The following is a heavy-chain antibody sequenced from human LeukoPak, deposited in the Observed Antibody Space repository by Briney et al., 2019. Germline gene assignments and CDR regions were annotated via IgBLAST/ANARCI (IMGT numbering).Heavy chain of an antibody. CDR3: ASGTVTHDFDY. Sequence: SQTLSLTCTVFGGSISSGSYYWSWIRQPAGKGLEWIGRIYTSGSTNYNPSLKSRVTISVDTSKNQFSLKLSSVTAADTAVYYCASGTVTHDFDYWGQGTLVTVSS. D-gene: IGHD4-11*01. CDR2: IYTSGST. CDR1: GGSISSGSYY. V-gene: IGHV4-61*02. J-gene: IGHJ4*02.